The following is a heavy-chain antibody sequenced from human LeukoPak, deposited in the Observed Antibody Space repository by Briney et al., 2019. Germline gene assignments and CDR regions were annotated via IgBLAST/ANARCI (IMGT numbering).Heavy chain of an antibody. CDR1: GGSFSGYY. J-gene: IGHJ4*02. Sequence: SETLSLTCAVYGGSFSGYYWSWIRQPPGKGLEWIGEINHSRSTNYNPSLKSRLTISVDTSKNQFPLKLSSVTAADTAVYYCARLYSTGPFDYWGQGTLVTVSS. CDR2: INHSRST. V-gene: IGHV4-34*01. D-gene: IGHD6-25*01. CDR3: ARLYSTGPFDY.